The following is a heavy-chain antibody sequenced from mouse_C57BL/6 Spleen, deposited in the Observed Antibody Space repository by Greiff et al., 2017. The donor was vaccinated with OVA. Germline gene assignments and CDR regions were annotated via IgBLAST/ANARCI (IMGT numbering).Heavy chain of an antibody. CDR1: GYTFTTYP. CDR3: ARRGNLYYFDY. J-gene: IGHJ2*01. Sequence: QVQLKESGAELVKPGASVKMSCKASGYTFTTYPLEWMKQNHGKSLEWIGNFHPYNDDTKYNEKFKGKATWTVEKSSSTVYLELSRLTSDDSAVYYCARRGNLYYFDYWGQGTTLTVSS. V-gene: IGHV1-47*01. CDR2: FHPYNDDT. D-gene: IGHD2-1*01.